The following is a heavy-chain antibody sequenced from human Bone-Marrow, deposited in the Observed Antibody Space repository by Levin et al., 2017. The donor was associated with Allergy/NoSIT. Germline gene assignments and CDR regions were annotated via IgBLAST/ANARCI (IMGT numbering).Heavy chain of an antibody. CDR3: ARDDYIGF. V-gene: IGHV3-48*01. CDR2: ISTSGSTI. Sequence: ASVKVSCAASGFTFSSYSMHWVRQAPGKGLEWVSYISTSGSTIYYADSVKGRFTISRDNAKNSLYLQMNSLRAEDTAVYYCARDDYIGFWGQGTMVTVSS. D-gene: IGHD4-11*01. J-gene: IGHJ3*01. CDR1: GFTFSSYS.